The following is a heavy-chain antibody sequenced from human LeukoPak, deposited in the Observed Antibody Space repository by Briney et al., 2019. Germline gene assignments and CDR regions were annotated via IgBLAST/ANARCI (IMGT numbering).Heavy chain of an antibody. D-gene: IGHD5-12*01. J-gene: IGHJ4*02. CDR2: ISYDGSNK. CDR1: GFTFSSYG. Sequence: PGGSLRLSCAASGFTFSSYGVHWVRQAPGKGLEWVAVISYDGSNKYYADSVKGRFTISRDNSKNTLYLQMNSLRAEDTAVYYCAKVVATSLPDYWGQGTLVTVSS. V-gene: IGHV3-30*18. CDR3: AKVVATSLPDY.